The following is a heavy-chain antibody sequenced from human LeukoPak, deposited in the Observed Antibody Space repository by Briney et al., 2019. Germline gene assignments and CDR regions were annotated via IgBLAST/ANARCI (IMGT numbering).Heavy chain of an antibody. CDR3: ARSLGYCSSTSCPPVY. CDR1: GFTFSSYA. Sequence: PGRSLRLSCAPSGFTFSSYAMHWVRQAPGKGLEWVAVISYDGSNKYYADSVKGRFTISRDNSKNTLYLQMNSLRAEDTAVYYCARSLGYCSSTSCPPVYWGQGTLVTVSS. CDR2: ISYDGSNK. J-gene: IGHJ4*02. V-gene: IGHV3-30*04. D-gene: IGHD2-2*01.